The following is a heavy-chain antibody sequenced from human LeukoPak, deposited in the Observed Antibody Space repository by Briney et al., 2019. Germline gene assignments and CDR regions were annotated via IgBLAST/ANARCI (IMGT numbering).Heavy chain of an antibody. J-gene: IGHJ4*02. Sequence: SETLSQTCTVSGDSISNYYWSWIRQSPGKELEWIGYMYNRGSTIYNPSLKSRVTISTDTSKNQFSLRLTSVTAADTAVYYCARAEKAVTGTLDYWSQGTLITVSS. D-gene: IGHD6-19*01. CDR2: MYNRGST. CDR3: ARAEKAVTGTLDY. V-gene: IGHV4-59*01. CDR1: GDSISNYY.